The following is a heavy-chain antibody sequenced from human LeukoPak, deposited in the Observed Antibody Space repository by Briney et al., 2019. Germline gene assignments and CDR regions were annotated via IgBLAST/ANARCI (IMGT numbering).Heavy chain of an antibody. CDR3: ARSYLPSYSGSHYFEG. CDR2: IIPIFGTA. Sequence: SVKVSCKASGGTFSSYAISWVRQAPGQGLEWMGGIIPIFGTANYAQKFQGRVTITTDESTSTAYMELSSLRSEDTAVYYCARSYLPSYSGSHYFEGWGQGTLVTVSS. V-gene: IGHV1-69*05. J-gene: IGHJ4*02. D-gene: IGHD1-26*01. CDR1: GGTFSSYA.